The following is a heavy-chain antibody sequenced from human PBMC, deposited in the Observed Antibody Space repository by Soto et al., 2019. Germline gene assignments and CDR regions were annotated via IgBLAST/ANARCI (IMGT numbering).Heavy chain of an antibody. D-gene: IGHD6-13*01. Sequence: SETLSLTCAVSGGSISSSNWWSWVRQPPGKGLEWIGEIYHSGSTNYNPSLKSRVTISVDKSKNPFSLKLSSVTAADTAVYYCARGVVAAAGMVGWFDPWGQGTLVTVSS. CDR2: IYHSGST. V-gene: IGHV4-4*02. J-gene: IGHJ5*02. CDR3: ARGVVAAAGMVGWFDP. CDR1: GGSISSSNW.